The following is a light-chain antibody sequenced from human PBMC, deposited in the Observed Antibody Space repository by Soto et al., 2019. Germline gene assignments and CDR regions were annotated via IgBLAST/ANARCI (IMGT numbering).Light chain of an antibody. CDR1: QSVSNNY. CDR2: GAS. CDR3: HQRQSWPRT. V-gene: IGKV3-20*01. J-gene: IGKJ1*01. Sequence: EIVLTQSPGTLSLSPGERATLSCRASQSVSNNYLAWYQQKPGQAPRLLIYGASNRATGIPDRFSGGGSGTDFTLTISDVQPEDFALYYCHQRQSWPRTFGQGTKVDIK.